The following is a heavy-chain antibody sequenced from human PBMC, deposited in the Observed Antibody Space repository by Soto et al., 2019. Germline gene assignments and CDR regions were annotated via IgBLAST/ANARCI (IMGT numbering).Heavy chain of an antibody. V-gene: IGHV1-69*13. Sequence: SVKVSCKASGGTFSNYAISWVRQAPGQGLEWMGGMIPMFKRANSAQGFRDRVTITADESTRTVYMELSSLRSEDTAVYYCAREEKEKQWSPDPYWGQGTLVTVSS. D-gene: IGHD2-15*01. J-gene: IGHJ4*02. CDR1: GGTFSNYA. CDR2: MIPMFKRA. CDR3: AREEKEKQWSPDPY.